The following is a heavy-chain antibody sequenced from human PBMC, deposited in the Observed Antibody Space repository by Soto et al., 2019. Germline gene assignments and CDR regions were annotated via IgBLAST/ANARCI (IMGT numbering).Heavy chain of an antibody. Sequence: QVQLQESGPGLVKPSETLSLTCTVSGGSISSYYWSWIRQPPGKGLEWIGYIYYSGSTNYNPSLKSRVTISVGTTKNPFPLKLRSVTARDTAGYYCARLYCGGDCGIDSWGQGTLVTVSS. V-gene: IGHV4-59*08. J-gene: IGHJ4*02. CDR2: IYYSGST. CDR3: ARLYCGGDCGIDS. D-gene: IGHD2-21*01. CDR1: GGSISSYY.